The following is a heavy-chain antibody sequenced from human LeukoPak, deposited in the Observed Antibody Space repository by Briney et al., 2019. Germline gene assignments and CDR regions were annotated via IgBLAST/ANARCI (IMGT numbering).Heavy chain of an antibody. CDR1: GGSISSYY. V-gene: IGHV4-4*07. D-gene: IGHD3-10*01. CDR3: ARTMYYYGSGSYFFDY. CDR2: IYTSGST. Sequence: PSETLSLTCTVSGGSISSYYWSWIRQPAGKGLEWNGRIYTSGSTNYNPSLKSRVTISVETSKNQFSLKLSSVTAADTAVYYCARTMYYYGSGSYFFDYWGQGTLVNVSS. J-gene: IGHJ4*02.